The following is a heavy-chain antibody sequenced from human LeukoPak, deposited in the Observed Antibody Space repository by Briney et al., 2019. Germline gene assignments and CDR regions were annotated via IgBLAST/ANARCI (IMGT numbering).Heavy chain of an antibody. CDR2: INYSGST. CDR3: ASSPPGTEYFHH. V-gene: IGHV4-59*08. Sequence: SETLSLTCTVSGDSVSSYYWSWIRQPPGKGLEWIGHINYSGSTNYNPSLKSRVTISGDTSKNQFSLKLSSVTAADTAVYYCASSPPGTEYFHHWGQGTLVTVSS. CDR1: GDSVSSYY. J-gene: IGHJ1*01.